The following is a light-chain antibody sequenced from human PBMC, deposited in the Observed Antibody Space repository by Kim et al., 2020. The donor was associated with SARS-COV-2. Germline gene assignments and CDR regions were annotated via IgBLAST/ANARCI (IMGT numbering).Light chain of an antibody. CDR2: AAS. CDR3: QQSYSTPLT. V-gene: IGKV1-39*01. Sequence: ASVGDRVTIPCRASQSISSYLNWYQQKPGKAPKLLIYAASTLQTGVPSRFSGSGSGTDFTLTISSLQPEDFATYYCQQSYSTPLTFGGGTKVDIK. J-gene: IGKJ4*01. CDR1: QSISSY.